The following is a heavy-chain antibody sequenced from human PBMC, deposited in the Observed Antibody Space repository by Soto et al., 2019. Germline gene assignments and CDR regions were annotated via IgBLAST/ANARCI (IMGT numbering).Heavy chain of an antibody. CDR2: INPNSGGT. V-gene: IGHV1-2*02. CDR3: ARVGYCTNGVCYPPPYYYGMDV. CDR1: GYTFTGYY. J-gene: IGHJ6*02. D-gene: IGHD2-8*01. Sequence: ASVKVSCKASGYTFTGYYMHWVRQAPGQGLEWMGWINPNSGGTNYAQKFQGRVTMTRDTSISTAYMELSRLRSDDTAVYYCARVGYCTNGVCYPPPYYYGMDVWGQGTKVTVSS.